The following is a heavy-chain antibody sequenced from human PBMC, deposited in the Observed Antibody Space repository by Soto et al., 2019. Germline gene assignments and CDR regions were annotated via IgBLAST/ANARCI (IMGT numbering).Heavy chain of an antibody. Sequence: GGSLRLSCAASGFTSSSYAMHRVRQAPGKGLEWVAVISYDGSNKYYADSVKGRFTISRDNSKNTLYLQMNSLRAEDTAVYYCARGSHDYYDSSGYLPSDYWGQGTLVTVSS. J-gene: IGHJ4*02. CDR2: ISYDGSNK. CDR1: GFTSSSYA. CDR3: ARGSHDYYDSSGYLPSDY. V-gene: IGHV3-30-3*01. D-gene: IGHD3-22*01.